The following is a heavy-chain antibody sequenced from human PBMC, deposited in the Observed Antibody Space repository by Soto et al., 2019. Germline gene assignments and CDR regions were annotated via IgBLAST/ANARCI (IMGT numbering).Heavy chain of an antibody. CDR2: ISSSGSTI. V-gene: IGHV3-48*03. CDR3: ARDFKDYYDSSGYYYDY. CDR1: GFTFSSYE. J-gene: IGHJ4*02. Sequence: GGSLRLSCAASGFTFSSYEMNWVRQAPGKGLEWVSYISSSGSTIYYADSVKGRLTISRDNAKNSLYLQMNSLRAEDTAVYYCARDFKDYYDSSGYYYDYWGQGTLVTVSS. D-gene: IGHD3-22*01.